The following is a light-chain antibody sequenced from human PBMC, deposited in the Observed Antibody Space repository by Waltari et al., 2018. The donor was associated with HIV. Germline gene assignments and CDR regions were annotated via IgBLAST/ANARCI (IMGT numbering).Light chain of an antibody. CDR1: SLGNYF. J-gene: IGLJ2*01. V-gene: IGLV3-19*01. CDR3: NSRDSSGVV. CDR2: VKN. Sequence: SSELTQDPAVSVALGQTVRITCQGDSLGNYFASWYQQKPGQAPVLVIYVKNNRPSGIPDRFAVSSSGTTASLIITGAQAEDEADYYCNSRDSSGVVFGGGTKLTVL.